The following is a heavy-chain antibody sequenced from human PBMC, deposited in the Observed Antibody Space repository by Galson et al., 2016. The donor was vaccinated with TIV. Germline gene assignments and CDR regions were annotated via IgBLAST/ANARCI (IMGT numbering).Heavy chain of an antibody. CDR1: GGTFSSYA. CDR2: IIGMFGTT. CDR3: ARGANYHDSSAYYEN. Sequence: SVKVSCKASGGTFSSYAISWVRQAPGQGLEWMGRIIGMFGTTSYAQRFQGRVSITADEFTSTAYMELTSLRSEDTAMYYCARGANYHDSSAYYENWGQGTLVTVSS. J-gene: IGHJ4*02. D-gene: IGHD3-22*01. V-gene: IGHV1-69*13.